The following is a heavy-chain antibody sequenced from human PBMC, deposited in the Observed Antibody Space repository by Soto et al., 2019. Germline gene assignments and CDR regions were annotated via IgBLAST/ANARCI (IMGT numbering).Heavy chain of an antibody. CDR2: ISCDEAKDK. D-gene: IGHD3-22*01. Sequence: QVQLVESGGGVVQPGGSLTLSCAASGFTFSDYGMHWVRQAPGKWLEWLTFISCDEAKDKYYSAPVRGRFSISRDNSKNTLSLQMNSLRSEDTAVYYCAKGTYGGSAPYDYGMDVWGQGTTVTVSS. V-gene: IGHV3-30*18. J-gene: IGHJ6*02. CDR3: AKGTYGGSAPYDYGMDV. CDR1: GFTFSDYG.